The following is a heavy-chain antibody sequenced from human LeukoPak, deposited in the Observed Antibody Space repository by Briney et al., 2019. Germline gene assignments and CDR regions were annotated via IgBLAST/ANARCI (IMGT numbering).Heavy chain of an antibody. Sequence: SQTLSLTCAISGDSVSSNSAAWNWIRQSPSRGLEWLGRTYCRSKCYNDYAVSVKSRITISPDTSKNQFSLKLSSVTAADTAVYYCARLWWPYFDYWGQGTLVTVSS. J-gene: IGHJ4*02. CDR1: GDSVSSNSAA. D-gene: IGHD2-21*01. CDR3: ARLWWPYFDY. CDR2: TYCRSKCYN. V-gene: IGHV6-1*01.